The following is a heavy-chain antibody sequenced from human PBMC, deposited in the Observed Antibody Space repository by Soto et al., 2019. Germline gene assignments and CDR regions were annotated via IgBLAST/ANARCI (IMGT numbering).Heavy chain of an antibody. CDR3: ARDSTRPGYYYMDV. Sequence: GGSLRLSCAASGFTVSSNYMSWVRQAPGKGLEWVSVIYSGVSTYYADSVKGRFTISRDNSKNTLYLQMNSLRAEDTAVYYCARDSTRPGYYYMDVWGKGTTVTVSS. J-gene: IGHJ6*03. CDR2: IYSGVST. D-gene: IGHD1-1*01. V-gene: IGHV3-66*01. CDR1: GFTVSSNY.